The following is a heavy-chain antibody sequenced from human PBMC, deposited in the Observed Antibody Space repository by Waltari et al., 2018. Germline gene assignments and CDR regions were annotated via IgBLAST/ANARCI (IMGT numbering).Heavy chain of an antibody. V-gene: IGHV4-38-2*01. D-gene: IGHD6-19*01. CDR3: ARVGWGPYSYFDY. J-gene: IGHJ4*02. Sequence: QVQLQESGPGLVKPSETLSLTCAVSGYSISSGYYWGWIRQPPGKGLEWIGSIYHSGSTYYNPSLKSRVTISVDTSKNQFSLKLSSVTAADTAVYYCARVGWGPYSYFDYWGQGTLVTVSS. CDR2: IYHSGST. CDR1: GYSISSGYY.